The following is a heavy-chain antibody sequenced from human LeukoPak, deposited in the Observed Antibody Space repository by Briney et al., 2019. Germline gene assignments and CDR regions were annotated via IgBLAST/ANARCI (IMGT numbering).Heavy chain of an antibody. CDR2: INHSGST. CDR3: ARQGPHGSGSYYKSHYYYMDV. Sequence: SETLSLTCTVSGYSISSGYYWGWSRQPPGKGLEWIGEINHSGSTNYNPSLKSRVTISVDTSKNQFSLKLSSVTAADTAVYYCARQGPHGSGSYYKSHYYYMDVWGKGTTVTISS. CDR1: GYSISSGYY. D-gene: IGHD3-10*01. V-gene: IGHV4-38-2*02. J-gene: IGHJ6*03.